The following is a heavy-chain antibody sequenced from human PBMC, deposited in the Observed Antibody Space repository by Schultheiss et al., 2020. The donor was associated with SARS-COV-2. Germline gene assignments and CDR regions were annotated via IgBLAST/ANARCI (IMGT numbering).Heavy chain of an antibody. Sequence: GGSLRLSCAASGFTFSSYSMNWVRQAPGKGLEWVSSISSSSHIYYADSVKGRFTISRDNAKNSLYLQMNSLRADDTAVYYCARERVGRDYFDYWGQGTQVTVS. CDR1: GFTFSSYS. J-gene: IGHJ4*02. CDR2: ISSSSHI. V-gene: IGHV3-21*01. D-gene: IGHD1-1*01. CDR3: ARERVGRDYFDY.